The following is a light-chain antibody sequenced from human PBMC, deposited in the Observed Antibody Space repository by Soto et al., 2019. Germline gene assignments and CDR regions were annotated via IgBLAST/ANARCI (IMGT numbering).Light chain of an antibody. CDR1: QNVGTY. Sequence: IGMTQSPATLSVSPGERATLYCRARQNVGTYLAWYRQKPGQAPRLVIYGASTRAAGIPARFSGSGSGTEFTLAICSLQSDDFAVYYCQQHNASPLTFGGGTKVEIK. CDR3: QQHNASPLT. J-gene: IGKJ4*01. CDR2: GAS. V-gene: IGKV3-15*01.